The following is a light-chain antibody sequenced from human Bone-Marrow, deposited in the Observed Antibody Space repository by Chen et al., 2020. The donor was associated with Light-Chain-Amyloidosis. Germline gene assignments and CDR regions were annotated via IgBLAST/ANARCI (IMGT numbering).Light chain of an antibody. Sequence: QSALTQPASVSGSPGQSITISCTGTVTDVGSYNLFSWYQQYPGKAPKLLIYEDTKRPSGVSHRFSASKSGITASLTISGIKAEDEAVYYCCSYAGTPWLFGGGTYLTVL. V-gene: IGLV2-23*01. CDR2: EDT. CDR1: VTDVGSYNL. J-gene: IGLJ3*02. CDR3: CSYAGTPWL.